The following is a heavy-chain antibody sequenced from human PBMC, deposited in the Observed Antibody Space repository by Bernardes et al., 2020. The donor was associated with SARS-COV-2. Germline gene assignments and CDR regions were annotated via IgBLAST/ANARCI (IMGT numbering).Heavy chain of an antibody. V-gene: IGHV3-30*18. Sequence: GGSLRLSCAASGFTFNNYGMHWVRQAPGKGLEWVAYISYEGSKTYYLGSVDGRCTISRDNYKNTLYLQMNSLRPDDTAVYYCAKDRAIFMIYARRGGMDVWGQGTTVTVSS. D-gene: IGHD2-8*01. CDR2: ISYEGSKT. J-gene: IGHJ6*02. CDR3: AKDRAIFMIYARRGGMDV. CDR1: GFTFNNYG.